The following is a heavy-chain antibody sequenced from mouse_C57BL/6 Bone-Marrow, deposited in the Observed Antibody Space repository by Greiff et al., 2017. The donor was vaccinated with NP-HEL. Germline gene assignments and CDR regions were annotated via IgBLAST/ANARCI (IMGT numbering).Heavy chain of an antibody. J-gene: IGHJ4*01. D-gene: IGHD2-5*01. Sequence: VKLVESGAELARPGASVKLSCKASGYTFTSYGISWVKQRTGQGLEWIGEIYPRSGNTYYNEKFKGKATLTADKSSSTAYMELRSLTSEDSAVYFCARGGVHYSNFFWGQGTSVTVSS. CDR2: IYPRSGNT. CDR1: GYTFTSYG. V-gene: IGHV1-81*01. CDR3: ARGGVHYSNFF.